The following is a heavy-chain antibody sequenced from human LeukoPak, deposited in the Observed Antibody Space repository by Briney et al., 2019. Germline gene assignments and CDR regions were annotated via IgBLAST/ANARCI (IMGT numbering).Heavy chain of an antibody. D-gene: IGHD6-13*01. Sequence: GGSLRLSCAASGFTFSSYWMNWVRQAPGKGLEWVSYISSSGSTIYYADSVKGRFTISRDNAKNSLYLQMNSLRAEDTAVYYCAREFRSSWYDYWGQGTLVTVSS. J-gene: IGHJ4*02. CDR3: AREFRSSWYDY. CDR1: GFTFSSYW. CDR2: ISSSGSTI. V-gene: IGHV3-48*04.